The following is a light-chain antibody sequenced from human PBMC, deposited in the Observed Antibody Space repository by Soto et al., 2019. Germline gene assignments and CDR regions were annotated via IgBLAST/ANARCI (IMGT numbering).Light chain of an antibody. CDR1: QGIRNN. J-gene: IGKJ3*01. V-gene: IGKV1-27*01. CDR3: QKYFSVPST. Sequence: DIQMTQSPSSLSASAGDRVTITCRASQGIRNNLAWYQQKPGEVPKLLIYAASTLQSGVPSRFSGSGSGTNFTLTISSLQPEDVATYYCQKYFSVPSTFGPGTKVVIK. CDR2: AAS.